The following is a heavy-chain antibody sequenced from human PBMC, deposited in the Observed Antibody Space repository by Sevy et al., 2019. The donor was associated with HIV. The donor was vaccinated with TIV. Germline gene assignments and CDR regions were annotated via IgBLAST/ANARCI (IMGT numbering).Heavy chain of an antibody. CDR2: INPNSGGT. CDR3: AREEQWGGHSYDF. Sequence: ASVKVSCQASGYTFINYFLHWVRQAPGQGLEWMGRINPNSGGTNYAQKFQGRFTMTRDTSITTAYMYLSRLGSDATALYYCAREEQWGGHSYDFWGQGTLVTVSS. J-gene: IGHJ4*02. V-gene: IGHV1-2*06. CDR1: GYTFINYF. D-gene: IGHD6-19*01.